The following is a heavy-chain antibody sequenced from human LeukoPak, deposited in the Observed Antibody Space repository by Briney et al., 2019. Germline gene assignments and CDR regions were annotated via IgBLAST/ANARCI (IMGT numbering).Heavy chain of an antibody. D-gene: IGHD3-10*01. CDR2: ISPYNDYT. J-gene: IGHJ3*02. CDR1: GYSFTSHG. CDR3: ARDQEALHHYDSGSFINAFDM. V-gene: IGHV1-18*01. Sequence: ASLKVSCKASGYSFTSHGISWVRQAPGQGLEWMGWISPYNDYTNYAQNVQGRVTMTTERSTSTAYMELRSPRSDDTAMYYCARDQEALHHYDSGSFINAFDMWGQGTMVTVSS.